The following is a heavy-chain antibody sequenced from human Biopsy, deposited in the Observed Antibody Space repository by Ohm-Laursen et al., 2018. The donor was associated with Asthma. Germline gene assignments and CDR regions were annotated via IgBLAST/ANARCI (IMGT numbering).Heavy chain of an antibody. CDR1: GYTFISYA. CDR3: ARGQKSAGDRWFDP. D-gene: IGHD6-13*01. V-gene: IGHV1-3*01. Sequence: ASVKVSCNASGYTFISYAIHWVRQAPGQRLEWMGWINAGNGNTKYSQKFQGRVTMTRDTSISTAYMEVSRLRSDDTAVYYCARGQKSAGDRWFDPWGQGTLVTVSS. CDR2: INAGNGNT. J-gene: IGHJ5*02.